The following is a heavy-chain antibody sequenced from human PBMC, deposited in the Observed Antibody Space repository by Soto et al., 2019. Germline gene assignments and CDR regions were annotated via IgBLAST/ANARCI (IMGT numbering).Heavy chain of an antibody. CDR3: XXXXXXXXLX. CDR2: ISPDGSNK. J-gene: IGHJ5*02. V-gene: IGHV3-30*03. Sequence: QVQLVESGGGVVQPGRSLRLSCAAAGISFSSFGMHWVRQAPGKGLEWMAGISPDGSNKYYADSVEGRFTISRDNSKNTLYLQMDSLRAEXXXXXXXXXXXXXXXLXWGQGTLVTVSS. CDR1: GISFSSFG.